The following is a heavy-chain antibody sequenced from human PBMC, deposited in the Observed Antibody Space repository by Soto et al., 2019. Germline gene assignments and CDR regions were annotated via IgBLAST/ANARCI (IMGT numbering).Heavy chain of an antibody. CDR3: AHRVHWRPSHWSLGWFDN. Sequence: QITLEESGPTRVKPTQTLAMTCTFSGISLTTSGAGVGWLRQPPGRALEWLALLYWYDDKYYSPSLKNRLTITKDPSKEQVFLIMTNVDPVDTATYFFAHRVHWRPSHWSLGWFDNWGQGNLVTVSS. V-gene: IGHV2-5*01. CDR1: GISLTTSGAG. CDR2: LYWYDDK. D-gene: IGHD2-8*02. J-gene: IGHJ5*02.